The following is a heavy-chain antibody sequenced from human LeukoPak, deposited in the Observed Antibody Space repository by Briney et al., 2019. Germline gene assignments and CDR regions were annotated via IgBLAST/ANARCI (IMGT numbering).Heavy chain of an antibody. Sequence: GGSLRLSCAASGFTFDDYAMLWVRQAPGKGLEWVSGISWNSVSIGYADSVKGRFTISRDNAKNSLYLQMNSLRVEDTALYYCAKVVRRWLQLPAMDVWGQGTTVTVSS. D-gene: IGHD5-24*01. CDR3: AKVVRRWLQLPAMDV. V-gene: IGHV3-9*01. CDR1: GFTFDDYA. J-gene: IGHJ6*02. CDR2: ISWNSVSI.